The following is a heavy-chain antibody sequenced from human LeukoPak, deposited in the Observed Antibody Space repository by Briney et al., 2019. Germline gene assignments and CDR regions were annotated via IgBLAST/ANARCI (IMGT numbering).Heavy chain of an antibody. CDR1: GGTFSSYA. J-gene: IGHJ6*02. Sequence: GASVKVSCKASGGTFSSYAISWVRQAPGQGLEWMGRIIPILGIANYAQKFQGRVTITADKSTSTAYMELSSLRSEDTAVYYCAREGDGDYEGKGVDSGMDVWGQGTTVTVSS. CDR2: IIPILGIA. V-gene: IGHV1-69*04. D-gene: IGHD4-17*01. CDR3: AREGDGDYEGKGVDSGMDV.